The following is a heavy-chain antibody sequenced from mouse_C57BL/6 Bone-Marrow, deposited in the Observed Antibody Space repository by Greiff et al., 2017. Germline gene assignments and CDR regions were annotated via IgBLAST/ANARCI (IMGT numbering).Heavy chain of an antibody. D-gene: IGHD1-1*01. CDR2: ISDGGSYT. J-gene: IGHJ4*01. CDR1: GFTFSSYA. CDR3: ARLLLRAMDY. Sequence: EVQVVESGGGLVKPGGSLKLSCAASGFTFSSYAMSWVRQTPEKRLEWVATISDGGSYTYYPDNVKGRFTISRDNAKNNLYLQMSHLKFEDTAMYYCARLLLRAMDYWGQGTSVTVSS. V-gene: IGHV5-4*01.